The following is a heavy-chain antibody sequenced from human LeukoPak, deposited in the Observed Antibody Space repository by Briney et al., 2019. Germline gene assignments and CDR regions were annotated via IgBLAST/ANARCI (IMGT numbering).Heavy chain of an antibody. CDR3: ARRSCSGGSCYDDY. CDR1: GFAFSSYS. Sequence: GGSLRLSCVASGFAFSSYSMNWVRLAPGKGLEWISYSSGSGSTIYYADSVKGRFSISRDNAKNSLHLQMNSLRAEDTAVYYCARRSCSGGSCYDDYWGQGTLVTVSS. J-gene: IGHJ4*02. V-gene: IGHV3-48*01. CDR2: SSGSGSTI. D-gene: IGHD2-15*01.